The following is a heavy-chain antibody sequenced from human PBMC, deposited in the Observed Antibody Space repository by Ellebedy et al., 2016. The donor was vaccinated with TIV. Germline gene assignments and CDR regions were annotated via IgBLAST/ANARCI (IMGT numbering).Heavy chain of an antibody. CDR1: GFSRSASGMC. Sequence: SGPTLVEPTETLTLTCTFSGFSRSASGMCINWIRQPPGKDLEWLARLDWDEDTYYSTSLQSRLTISKDRTRNQVVLTMTSMDADNSGMYFCAREDGEFSYALDSWGQGILVTVST. V-gene: IGHV2-70*11. D-gene: IGHD3-16*01. CDR2: LDWDEDT. CDR3: AREDGEFSYALDS. J-gene: IGHJ4*02.